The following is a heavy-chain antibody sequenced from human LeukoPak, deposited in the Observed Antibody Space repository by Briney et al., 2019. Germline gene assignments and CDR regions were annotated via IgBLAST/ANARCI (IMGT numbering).Heavy chain of an antibody. CDR1: GYSFTSYW. CDR2: IYPGDSDT. J-gene: IGHJ4*02. D-gene: IGHD6-19*01. Sequence: GESLKISCRGSGYSFTSYWIGWVRQMPGKGLEWMGIIYPGDSDTRYSPSFQGQVTISADKSISTAYLQWSGLKASDTAMYYCARLPYSSGSYYFDYWGQGTLVTVSS. V-gene: IGHV5-51*01. CDR3: ARLPYSSGSYYFDY.